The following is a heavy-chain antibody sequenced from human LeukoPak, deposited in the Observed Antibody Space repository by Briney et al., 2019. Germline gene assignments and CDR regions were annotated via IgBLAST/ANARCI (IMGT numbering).Heavy chain of an antibody. D-gene: IGHD4-17*01. Sequence: GGSLRLSCAASGFTFSSYWMSWVRQAPGKGLEWVANIKQDGSEKYYVDPVKGRFTISRDNAKNSLYLQMNSLRAEDTAVYYCARDYGDYVSDYWGQGTLVTVSS. J-gene: IGHJ4*02. V-gene: IGHV3-7*05. CDR2: IKQDGSEK. CDR1: GFTFSSYW. CDR3: ARDYGDYVSDY.